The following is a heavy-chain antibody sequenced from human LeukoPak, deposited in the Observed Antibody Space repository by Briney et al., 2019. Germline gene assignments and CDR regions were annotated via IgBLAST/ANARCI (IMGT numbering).Heavy chain of an antibody. CDR2: INHSGST. V-gene: IGHV4-34*01. Sequence: SETLSLTCAVYGGSFRGYYWSWIRQPPGKGLEWIGEINHSGSTNYNPSLKSRVTISVDTSKNQFSLKLSSVTAADTAVYYCARGQGTVTTRLGYFDLWGRGTLVTVSS. CDR1: GGSFRGYY. J-gene: IGHJ2*01. CDR3: ARGQGTVTTRLGYFDL. D-gene: IGHD4-17*01.